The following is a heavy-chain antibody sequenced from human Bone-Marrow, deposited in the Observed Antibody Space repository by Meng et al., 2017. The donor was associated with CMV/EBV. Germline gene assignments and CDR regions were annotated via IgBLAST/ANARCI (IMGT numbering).Heavy chain of an antibody. CDR1: GFTFSSYW. CDR3: ARLGYYDFWSGYFSGMDV. Sequence: GESLKISCAASGFTFSSYWMHWVRQAPGKGLVWVSRINSDGSSTSYADSVKGRFTISRDNAKNSLYLQMNSLRAEDTAVYYCARLGYYDFWSGYFSGMDVWGQGTTVTVSS. D-gene: IGHD3-3*01. CDR2: INSDGSST. V-gene: IGHV3-74*01. J-gene: IGHJ6*02.